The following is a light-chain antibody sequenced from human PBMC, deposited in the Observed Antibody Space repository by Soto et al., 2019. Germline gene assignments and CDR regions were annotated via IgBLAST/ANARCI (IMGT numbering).Light chain of an antibody. V-gene: IGLV2-14*01. CDR2: DVT. Sequence: SALTQPASVSGSPGQSITISCTGTSNDIGGYNYVAWYQQHPGKAPKLMIYDVTNRPSGVSNRFSGSKSGSTASLTISGLQAEDEADYYCSSYTSNTTPVFGGGTKLTVL. J-gene: IGLJ2*01. CDR3: SSYTSNTTPV. CDR1: SNDIGGYNY.